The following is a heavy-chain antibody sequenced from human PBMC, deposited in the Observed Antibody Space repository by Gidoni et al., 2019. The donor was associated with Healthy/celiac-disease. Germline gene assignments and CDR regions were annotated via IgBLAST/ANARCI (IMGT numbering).Heavy chain of an antibody. D-gene: IGHD6-13*01. V-gene: IGHV4-34*01. CDR2: INHSGST. Sequence: QVQLQQWGAGLLKPSETLSLTCAVYGGSFSGYYWSWIRPPPGKGLEWIGEINHSGSTNYNPSLKSRVTISVDTSKNQFSLKLSSVTAADTAVYYCARTGSSSWGPRTNWFDPWGQGTLVTVSS. CDR1: GGSFSGYY. J-gene: IGHJ5*02. CDR3: ARTGSSSWGPRTNWFDP.